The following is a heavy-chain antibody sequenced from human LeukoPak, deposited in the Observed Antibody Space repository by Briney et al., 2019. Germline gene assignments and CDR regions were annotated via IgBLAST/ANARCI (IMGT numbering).Heavy chain of an antibody. V-gene: IGHV4-39*07. CDR2: IYYSGST. D-gene: IGHD3-22*01. CDR3: ARVWYDSSGALAFDI. Sequence: PSETPSLTCTVSGGSISSSSYSWGWIRQPPGKGLEWIGSIYYSGSTYYNPSLKSRVTISVDTSKNQFSLKLSSVTAADTAVYYCARVWYDSSGALAFDIWGQGTMVTVSS. J-gene: IGHJ3*02. CDR1: GGSISSSSYS.